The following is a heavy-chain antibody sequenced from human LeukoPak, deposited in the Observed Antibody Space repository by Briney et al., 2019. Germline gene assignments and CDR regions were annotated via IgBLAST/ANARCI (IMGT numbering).Heavy chain of an antibody. CDR1: GFTFSYFW. CDR3: ARDFDGPRASDY. CDR2: INTDGSYS. J-gene: IGHJ4*02. D-gene: IGHD4-17*01. V-gene: IGHV3-74*01. Sequence: GESLRLSCAASGFTFSYFWMHWFRQTPGKGPVWVSCINTDGSYSTYADSVKGRFTISRDNVRNTLYLQMNSLRAEDSAAYYCARDFDGPRASDYWGQGISVTVSS.